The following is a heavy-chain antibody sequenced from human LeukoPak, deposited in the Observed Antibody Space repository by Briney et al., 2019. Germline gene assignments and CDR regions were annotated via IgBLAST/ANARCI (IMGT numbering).Heavy chain of an antibody. J-gene: IGHJ4*02. CDR1: GYTFTSYG. CDR3: ARYCGGDCYRGVGTDY. CDR2: ISAYNGNT. D-gene: IGHD2-21*02. V-gene: IGHV1-18*01. Sequence: GASVKVSCKASGYTFTSYGISWVRQAPGQELEWMGWISAYNGNTNYAQKLQGRVTMTTDTSTSTAYMELRSLRSDDTAVYYCARYCGGDCYRGVGTDYWGQGTLVTVSS.